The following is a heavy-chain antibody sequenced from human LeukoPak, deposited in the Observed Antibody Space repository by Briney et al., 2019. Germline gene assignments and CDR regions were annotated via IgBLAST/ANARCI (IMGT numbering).Heavy chain of an antibody. V-gene: IGHV3-43*01. D-gene: IGHD6-13*01. CDR1: GFAFDDHT. CDR3: AKARSSSWSYLES. CDR2: ISWEGSTT. J-gene: IGHJ4*02. Sequence: GGSLRLSCATSGFAFDDHTMHWVRQLPGKGLEWLSLISWEGSTTYYADSVKDRFTISRDTSKNSLYPQMNSLRTEDTALYYCAKARSSSWSYLESWGQGTLVTVSS.